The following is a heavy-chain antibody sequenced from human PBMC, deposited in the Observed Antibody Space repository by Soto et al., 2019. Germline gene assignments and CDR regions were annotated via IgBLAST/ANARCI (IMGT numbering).Heavy chain of an antibody. D-gene: IGHD2-2*01. CDR3: ARRQLLGLSSHLNWFDP. Sequence: SQTLSLTCAISGDSVSGNSAAWTRIRQSPSRGLEWLGRTYYRSKWYNDYAASVKSRLSINADTSKNQFPLQLNSVLPEDTAVYYCARRQLLGLSSHLNWFDPWGQGTLVTVSS. CDR2: TYYRSKWYN. CDR1: GDSVSGNSAA. J-gene: IGHJ5*02. V-gene: IGHV6-1*01.